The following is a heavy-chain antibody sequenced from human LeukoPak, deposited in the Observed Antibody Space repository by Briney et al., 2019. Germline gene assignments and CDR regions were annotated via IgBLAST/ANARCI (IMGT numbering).Heavy chain of an antibody. Sequence: SETLSLTCGVYGGSFTDYYWTWIRQSPGKGLEWIGEINHSGDTNYNPSLKSRVTISVDTSKKQFSLKLSSVTAADTAIYYCARGRGHYYDSSGSYFGRPVSFDIWGQGTQVTVSS. CDR3: ARGRGHYYDSSGSYFGRPVSFDI. D-gene: IGHD3-22*01. CDR2: INHSGDT. V-gene: IGHV4-34*01. CDR1: GGSFTDYY. J-gene: IGHJ3*02.